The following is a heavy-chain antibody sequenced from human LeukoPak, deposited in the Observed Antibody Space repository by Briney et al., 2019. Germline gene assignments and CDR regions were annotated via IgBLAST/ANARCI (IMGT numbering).Heavy chain of an antibody. V-gene: IGHV4-39*01. J-gene: IGHJ4*02. D-gene: IGHD1-14*01. CDR3: ARQNLWYKCDY. Sequence: SETLSLTCTVSGGSISSSSYYWLGLRPPTGKGLEWIGSIYYSGSTYYNPSIKSRVTISVDTSKNQFSLKLSSVTAADTAVYYCARQNLWYKCDYWGQGTLVTVSS. CDR2: IYYSGST. CDR1: GGSISSSSYY.